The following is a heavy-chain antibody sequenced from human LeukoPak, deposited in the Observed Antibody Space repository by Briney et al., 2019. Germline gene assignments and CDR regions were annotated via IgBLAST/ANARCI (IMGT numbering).Heavy chain of an antibody. CDR1: GYTFTNYW. V-gene: IGHV5-51*01. Sequence: GESLKISCKGSGYTFTNYWIGCVRQMPGKGLEWMGIIYPGGSDTRYSPSFQGQVTISADKSISTAYLQWSSLKASDTAMYFCARRFTTMDYFDFWGQGTLVTVSS. CDR2: IYPGGSDT. CDR3: ARRFTTMDYFDF. D-gene: IGHD5-18*01. J-gene: IGHJ4*02.